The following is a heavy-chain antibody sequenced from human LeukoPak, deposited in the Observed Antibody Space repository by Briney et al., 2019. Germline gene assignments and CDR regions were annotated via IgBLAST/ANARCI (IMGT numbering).Heavy chain of an antibody. D-gene: IGHD2-15*01. V-gene: IGHV3-30-3*01. CDR2: ISYDGSNK. Sequence: GGSLRLSCAASGFTFSSYAMHWVRQAPGKGLEWVAVISYDGSNKYYADSVKGRFTISRDNSKNTLYLQMNSLRAEDTAVYYCARDRWELLSNSYHYCGLDVWGQGTTVTVSS. CDR3: ARDRWELLSNSYHYCGLDV. CDR1: GFTFSSYA. J-gene: IGHJ6*02.